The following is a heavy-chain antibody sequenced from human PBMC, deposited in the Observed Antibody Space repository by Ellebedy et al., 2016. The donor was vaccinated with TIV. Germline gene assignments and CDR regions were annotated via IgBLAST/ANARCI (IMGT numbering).Heavy chain of an antibody. V-gene: IGHV3-30*02. D-gene: IGHD6-13*01. CDR2: IRYDGSNK. CDR3: TTGSPSIAAAGRHQYFQH. J-gene: IGHJ1*01. Sequence: GGSLRLSCAASGFTFSSYGMHWVRQAPGKGLEWVAFIRYDGSNKYYADSVKGRFTISRDNSKNTLYLQMNSLKTEDTAVYYCTTGSPSIAAAGRHQYFQHWGQGTLVTVSS. CDR1: GFTFSSYG.